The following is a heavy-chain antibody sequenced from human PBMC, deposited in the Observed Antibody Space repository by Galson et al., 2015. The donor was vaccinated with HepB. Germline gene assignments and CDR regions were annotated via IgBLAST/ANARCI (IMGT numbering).Heavy chain of an antibody. CDR1: GFTFSSYW. D-gene: IGHD4-17*01. Sequence: SLRLSCAASGFTFSSYWMHWVRQAPGKGLVWVSRINSDGSSTSYADSVKGRFTISRDNAKNTLYLQMNSLRAEDTAVYYCARHYGDYVGVYYYYGMDVWGQGTTVTVSS. J-gene: IGHJ6*02. CDR2: INSDGSST. CDR3: ARHYGDYVGVYYYYGMDV. V-gene: IGHV3-74*01.